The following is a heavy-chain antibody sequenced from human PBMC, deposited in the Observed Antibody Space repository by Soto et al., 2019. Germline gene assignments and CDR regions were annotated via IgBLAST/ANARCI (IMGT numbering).Heavy chain of an antibody. CDR2: IYYSGST. J-gene: IGHJ6*02. CDR3: ARAGYDFRSGYSPGYGMDV. V-gene: IGHV4-30-4*01. CDR1: GGSISSGDYY. D-gene: IGHD3-3*01. Sequence: PSETLSLTCTVSGGSISSGDYYWSWIRQPPWKGLEWIGYIYYSGSTYYNPSLKSRVTISVDTSKNQCSLKLSSVTAEDTAVYYCARAGYDFRSGYSPGYGMDVWGQGTSVHVSS.